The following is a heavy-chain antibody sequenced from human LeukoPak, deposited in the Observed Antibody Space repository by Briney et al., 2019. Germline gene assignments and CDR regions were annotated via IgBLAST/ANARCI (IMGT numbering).Heavy chain of an antibody. Sequence: ASVKVSCKASGGTFSSYAISWVRQAPGQGLEWMGGIIPIFGTANYAQKFQGRVTITADKSTSTAYMELSSLRSEDTAVYYCARGPYYYGSGSYSNNRPWRYYYYMDVWGKGTTVTVSS. CDR3: ARGPYYYGSGSYSNNRPWRYYYYMDV. J-gene: IGHJ6*03. CDR2: IIPIFGTA. CDR1: GGTFSSYA. D-gene: IGHD3-10*01. V-gene: IGHV1-69*06.